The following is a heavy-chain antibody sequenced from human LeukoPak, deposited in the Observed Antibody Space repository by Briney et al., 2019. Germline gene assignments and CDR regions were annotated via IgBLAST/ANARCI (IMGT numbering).Heavy chain of an antibody. CDR3: AKWSKWLPSC. CDR1: GFTFSDYA. J-gene: IGHJ4*02. CDR2: ISGVGDAT. Sequence: QTGGSLRLSCAASGFTFSDYAMTWIRQAPGKCLEWVSYISGVGDATYYADSVKGRFIVSRDNSKGTLSLQMNSLRADDTATYYCAKWSKWLPSCWGQGTLVIVSS. D-gene: IGHD5-12*01. V-gene: IGHV3-23*01.